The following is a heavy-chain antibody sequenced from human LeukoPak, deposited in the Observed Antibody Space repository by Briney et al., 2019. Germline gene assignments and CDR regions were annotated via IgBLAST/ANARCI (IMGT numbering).Heavy chain of an antibody. D-gene: IGHD3-10*01. CDR3: ARDLLRYYYGSGSLPTCYGMDV. V-gene: IGHV1-2*02. CDR1: GYTFTGYY. J-gene: IGHJ6*02. CDR2: INPNSGGT. Sequence: ASVKVSRKASGYTFTGYYMHWVRQAPGQGLEWMGWINPNSGGTNYAQKFQGRVTMTRHTSISTAYMELSRLRSDDTAVYYCARDLLRYYYGSGSLPTCYGMDVWGQGTTVTVSS.